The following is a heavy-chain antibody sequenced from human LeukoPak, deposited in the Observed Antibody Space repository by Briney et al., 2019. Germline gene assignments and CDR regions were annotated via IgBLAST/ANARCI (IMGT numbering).Heavy chain of an antibody. CDR2: INSDGSST. D-gene: IGHD1-26*01. J-gene: IGHJ4*02. CDR1: GFTFSSYW. Sequence: GGSLRLSCAASGFTFSSYWMHWVRQAPGKGLVWVSRINSDGSSTSYADSVKGRLTISRDNAKNTLYLQMNSLRAEDTAVYYCASLSGSYYVGYWGQGTLVTVSS. CDR3: ASLSGSYYVGY. V-gene: IGHV3-74*01.